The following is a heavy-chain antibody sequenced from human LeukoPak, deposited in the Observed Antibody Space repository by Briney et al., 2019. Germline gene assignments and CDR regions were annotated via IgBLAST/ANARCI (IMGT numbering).Heavy chain of an antibody. Sequence: GGSLRLSCAASGFTFSSYAMHWVRQAPGKGLEWVAVISYDGSKKYYEDSVKGRITISRDNSKNTLYLQMNSLRAEDTAVHYCARAPEWEEWLVRSLDYWGQGTLVTVSS. CDR2: ISYDGSKK. CDR1: GFTFSSYA. J-gene: IGHJ4*02. V-gene: IGHV3-30-3*01. D-gene: IGHD6-19*01. CDR3: ARAPEWEEWLVRSLDY.